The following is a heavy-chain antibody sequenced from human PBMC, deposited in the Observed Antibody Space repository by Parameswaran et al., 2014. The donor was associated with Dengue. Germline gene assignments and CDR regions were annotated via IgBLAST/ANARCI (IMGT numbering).Heavy chain of an antibody. D-gene: IGHD3-22*01. V-gene: IGHV3-15*07. Sequence: VRQMPGKGLEWVGRITPGGPTDYAAPVKGRFIISRDDSKSMVFLQVDSLKTEDTAVYYCTTDPLNRYDRGGYYLGYWGQGTLVTVSS. CDR3: TTDPLNRYDRGGYYLGY. CDR2: ITPGGPT. J-gene: IGHJ4*02.